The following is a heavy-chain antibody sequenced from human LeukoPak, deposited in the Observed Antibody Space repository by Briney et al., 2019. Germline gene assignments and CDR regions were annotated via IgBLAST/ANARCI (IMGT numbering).Heavy chain of an antibody. CDR3: RKTNPDN. CDR2: IYSGGST. J-gene: IGHJ4*02. Sequence: PGGSLRLSCAASGFTVSSDYISWVRQAPGKGLEWVSVIYSGGSTNYADSVRARFTISRDNSKNTVYLQMNSLRVEDTAVCYWRKTNPDNWGQGNPGTVPP. D-gene: IGHD1-1*01. V-gene: IGHV3-53*01. CDR1: GFTVSSDY.